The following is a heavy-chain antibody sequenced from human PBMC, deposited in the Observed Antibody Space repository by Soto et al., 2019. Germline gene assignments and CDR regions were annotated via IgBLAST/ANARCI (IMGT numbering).Heavy chain of an antibody. D-gene: IGHD6-19*01. CDR1: EFSLSSSD. Sequence: GGSLRLSCTASEFSLSSSDMPWVRRAPGKGLEWLAVSSFAGTQQFYGDSVKGRFTVSRDNSNNTLYLEMNSLRTEDTAVYYWAKQLRGSGWYPLDSWGQGTPVTVSS. V-gene: IGHV3-30*18. CDR3: AKQLRGSGWYPLDS. CDR2: SSFAGTQQ. J-gene: IGHJ4*02.